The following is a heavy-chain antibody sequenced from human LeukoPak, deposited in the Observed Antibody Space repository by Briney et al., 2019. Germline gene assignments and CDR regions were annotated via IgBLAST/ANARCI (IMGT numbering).Heavy chain of an antibody. CDR3: ARADYDFWSGYYTLFDY. Sequence: GASVKVSCKASGYTFTGYYMHWVRQAPGQGLEWMGWINPNSGGTNYAQKFQSRVTMTRDTSISTAYMELSRLRSDDTAVYYCARADYDFWSGYYTLFDYWGQGTLVTVSS. D-gene: IGHD3-3*01. J-gene: IGHJ4*02. V-gene: IGHV1-2*02. CDR1: GYTFTGYY. CDR2: INPNSGGT.